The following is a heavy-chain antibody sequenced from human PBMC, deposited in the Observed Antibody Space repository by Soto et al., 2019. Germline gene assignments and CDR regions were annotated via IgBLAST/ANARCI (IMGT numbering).Heavy chain of an antibody. V-gene: IGHV1-18*01. CDR1: GYTFTSYG. CDR2: ISAYNGNT. J-gene: IGHJ4*02. D-gene: IGHD3-10*01. CDR3: ARDPSSFTMVRERLCDY. Sequence: QVQLVQSGAEVKKPGASVKVSCKASGYTFTSYGISWVRQAPGQGLEWMGWISAYNGNTNYAQKLQGRVTMTTDTSTSTAYMELRRLRSDDTAVYYCARDPSSFTMVRERLCDYWGQGTLVTVSS.